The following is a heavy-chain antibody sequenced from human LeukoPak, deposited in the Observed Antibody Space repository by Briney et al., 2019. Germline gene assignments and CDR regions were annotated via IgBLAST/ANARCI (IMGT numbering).Heavy chain of an antibody. J-gene: IGHJ4*02. D-gene: IGHD3-10*01. CDR2: MNTNNGNT. CDR1: GYTFTSYD. CDR3: ARDWVYGSGSYYTSFDY. Sequence: ASVKVSCKASGYTFTSYDINWVRQAPGQGLEWMGWMNTNNGNTGYAQKFQGRVTITRDTSASTAYMELSSLRSEDTAVYYCARDWVYGSGSYYTSFDYWGQGTLVTVSS. V-gene: IGHV1-8*01.